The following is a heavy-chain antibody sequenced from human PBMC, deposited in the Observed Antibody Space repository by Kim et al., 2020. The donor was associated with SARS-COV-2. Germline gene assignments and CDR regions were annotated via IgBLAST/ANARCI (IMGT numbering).Heavy chain of an antibody. CDR2: IYYSGST. D-gene: IGHD1-26*01. J-gene: IGHJ3*01. CDR1: GGSISSGDSY. V-gene: IGHV4-30-4*01. CDR3: ARDQSLVGGTVDAFEV. Sequence: SETLSLTCTVSGGSISSGDSYWIWIRQPPGKGLEWIAYIYYSGSTYYNPSLKSRGTISVDTSKNQFYLKLSSVTAADTAVYYCARDQSLVGGTVDAFEV.